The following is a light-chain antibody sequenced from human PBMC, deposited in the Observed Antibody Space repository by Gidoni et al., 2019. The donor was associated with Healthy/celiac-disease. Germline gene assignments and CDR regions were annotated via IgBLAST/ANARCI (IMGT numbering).Light chain of an antibody. CDR1: RSVLYSSNNKNY. Sequence: DIVMTQSPDSLSVSLGERATINCKSSRSVLYSSNNKNYLAWYQKKPGQPPKLLIYWASTRESGVPDRFSGSGSGTDFTLTISSLQAEDVAVYYCQQYYRTQFTFGPGTKVDIK. V-gene: IGKV4-1*01. J-gene: IGKJ3*01. CDR2: WAS. CDR3: QQYYRTQFT.